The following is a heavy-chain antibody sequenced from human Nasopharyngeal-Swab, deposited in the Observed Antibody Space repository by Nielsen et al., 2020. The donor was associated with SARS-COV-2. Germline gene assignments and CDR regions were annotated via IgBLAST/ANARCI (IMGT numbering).Heavy chain of an antibody. CDR3: ARGIVVVTAESDVYYFDY. CDR2: IYYSGST. CDR1: GGSVSSGSYY. V-gene: IGHV4-61*01. J-gene: IGHJ4*02. D-gene: IGHD2-21*02. Sequence: SETLSLTCTVSGGSVSSGSYYWSWIRQPPGKRLEWIGYIYYSGSTNYNPSLKSRVTISVDTSKNQFSLKLSSVTAADTAVYYCARGIVVVTAESDVYYFDYWGQGTLVTVSS.